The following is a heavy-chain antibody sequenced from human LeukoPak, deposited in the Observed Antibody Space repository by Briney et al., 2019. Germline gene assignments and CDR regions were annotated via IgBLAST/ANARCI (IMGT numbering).Heavy chain of an antibody. J-gene: IGHJ4*02. V-gene: IGHV1-58*02. D-gene: IGHD3-22*01. CDR1: GFTFTTSA. CDR3: AAAYRYFYDRGGYFDY. Sequence: GASVKLSCKAPGFTFTTSAMQWVRQARGQRLEWIGWIVVGSGNTNYAQKFQERVTITRDMSTSTAYMELSSLRSEDTAVYYCAAAYRYFYDRGGYFDYWGKGTLVTVSS. CDR2: IVVGSGNT.